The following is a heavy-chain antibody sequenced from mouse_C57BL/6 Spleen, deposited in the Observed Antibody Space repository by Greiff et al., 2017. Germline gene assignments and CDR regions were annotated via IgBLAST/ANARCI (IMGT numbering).Heavy chain of an antibody. J-gene: IGHJ2*01. Sequence: QVQLQQSGPELVKPGASVKISCKASGYAFSSSWMNWVKQRPGKGLEWIGRIYPGDGDTNYNGKFKGKATLTADKSSSTAYMQLSSLTSEDSAVYFCARRGDGYYFDYWGQGTTLTVSS. V-gene: IGHV1-82*01. CDR1: GYAFSSSW. CDR3: ARRGDGYYFDY. CDR2: IYPGDGDT. D-gene: IGHD2-3*01.